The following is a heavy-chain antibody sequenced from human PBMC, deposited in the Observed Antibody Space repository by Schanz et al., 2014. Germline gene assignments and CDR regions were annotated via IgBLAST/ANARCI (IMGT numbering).Heavy chain of an antibody. D-gene: IGHD3-9*01. CDR2: MNSKTGNT. Sequence: QVQLVQSGPEVKKPGASVKVSCKASGYTFTSYDINWVRQATGQGLEWMGWMNSKTGNTGYAQRFQGRVTMTRNTSITTAYLELSSLRSGDTAVYYCARETTIMTGGAFDVWGQGTRVTVSS. V-gene: IGHV1-8*01. CDR3: ARETTIMTGGAFDV. CDR1: GYTFTSYD. J-gene: IGHJ3*01.